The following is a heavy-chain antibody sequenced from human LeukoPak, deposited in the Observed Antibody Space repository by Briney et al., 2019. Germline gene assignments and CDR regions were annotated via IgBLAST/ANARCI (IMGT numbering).Heavy chain of an antibody. CDR1: EFTFSNYA. CDR3: AKDREMATITIAYYFDY. J-gene: IGHJ4*02. CDR2: ISGSGGST. V-gene: IGHV3-23*01. Sequence: GGSLRLSCAASEFTFSNYAMNWVRQAPGKGLEWVAAISGSGGSTYYADSVKGRFTISRDNSKNTLYLQMNSLRAEDTAVYYCAKDREMATITIAYYFDYWGQGTLVTASS. D-gene: IGHD5-24*01.